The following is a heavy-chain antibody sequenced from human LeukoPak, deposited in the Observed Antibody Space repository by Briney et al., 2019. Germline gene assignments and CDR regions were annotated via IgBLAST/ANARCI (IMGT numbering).Heavy chain of an antibody. D-gene: IGHD6-19*01. CDR3: AKCEACSAWKPVDY. V-gene: IGHV3-23*01. CDR1: GFTFSSYG. Sequence: PGGSLRLSCAASGFTFSSYGMTWVRQSPGKGLEWVSSISDSGGSTYYADSVKGRFTISRDNSKNTLYLQMNSLRAEDTAIYHCAKCEACSAWKPVDYWGQGTLVTVSS. CDR2: ISDSGGST. J-gene: IGHJ4*02.